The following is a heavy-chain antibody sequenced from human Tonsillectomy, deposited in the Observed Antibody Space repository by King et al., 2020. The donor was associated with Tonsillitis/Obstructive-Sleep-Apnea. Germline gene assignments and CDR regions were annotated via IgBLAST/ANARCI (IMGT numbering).Heavy chain of an antibody. D-gene: IGHD2-15*01. CDR1: GFTFSSYA. V-gene: IGHV3-23*04. Sequence: VQLVESGGGLVQPGGSLRLSFAASGFTFSSYAMSWVRQAPGKGLEWVSAISGSGGSTYYADSVKGRFTTSRDNSKNRLYLPMNSPGAEETAGYYCAKEPRRGYCSGGSCYPFPGWFDPWGQGTLVTVSS. J-gene: IGHJ5*02. CDR3: AKEPRRGYCSGGSCYPFPGWFDP. CDR2: ISGSGGST.